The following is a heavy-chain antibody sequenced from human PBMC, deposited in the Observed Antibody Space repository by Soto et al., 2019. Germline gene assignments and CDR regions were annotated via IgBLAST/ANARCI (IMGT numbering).Heavy chain of an antibody. CDR3: ARSQGDIVVTLNGGIGVVTAFDI. Sequence: ASVKVSCKASGYTFTSYGISWVRQAPGQGLEWMGWISAYNGNTNYAQKLQGRVTMTTDTSTSTAYMELRSLRSDDTAVYYCARSQGDIVVTLNGGIGVVTAFDIWGQGTMVTVSS. CDR1: GYTFTSYG. CDR2: ISAYNGNT. D-gene: IGHD2-15*01. J-gene: IGHJ3*02. V-gene: IGHV1-18*01.